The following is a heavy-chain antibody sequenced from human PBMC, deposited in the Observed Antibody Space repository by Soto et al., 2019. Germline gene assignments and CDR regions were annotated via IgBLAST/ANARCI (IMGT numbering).Heavy chain of an antibody. Sequence: GESLKISCKGSGYSFTNYWIAWVRQMPGKGLEWMGIIYPGDSNTKYSPSFEGQVTFSADKSISTAYLQWSSLKASDSAMYYCARQTYYYGANVWGPGTTVTVSS. CDR1: GYSFTNYW. CDR2: IYPGDSNT. V-gene: IGHV5-51*01. J-gene: IGHJ6*02. CDR3: ARQTYYYGANV.